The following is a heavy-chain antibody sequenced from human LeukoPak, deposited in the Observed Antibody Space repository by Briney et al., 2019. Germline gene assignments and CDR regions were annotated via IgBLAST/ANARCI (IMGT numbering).Heavy chain of an antibody. CDR3: ARDGVEDHSQSDY. V-gene: IGHV1-8*01. J-gene: IGHJ4*02. CDR2: MNPNSGNT. D-gene: IGHD5-24*01. Sequence: ASVKVSCKASGYTFTSYDINWVRQATGQGLEWMGWMNPNSGNTGYAQKFQGRVTLTRDTSTSTVYMELSSLRSEDTAVYYCARDGVEDHSQSDYWGQGTLVTVSS. CDR1: GYTFTSYD.